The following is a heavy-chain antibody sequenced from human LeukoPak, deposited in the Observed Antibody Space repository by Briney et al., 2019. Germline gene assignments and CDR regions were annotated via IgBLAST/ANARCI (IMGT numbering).Heavy chain of an antibody. CDR3: ARELSGILRYFDWSVGGADFGDI. CDR1: GYTFTSYG. D-gene: IGHD3-9*01. Sequence: GASVKVSCKASGYTFTSYGISWVRQAPGQGLEWMGWISAYNGNTNYAQKLQGRVTMTTDTSTSTAYMELRSLRSDDTAVYYCARELSGILRYFDWSVGGADFGDIWGQGTMVTVSS. J-gene: IGHJ3*02. V-gene: IGHV1-18*01. CDR2: ISAYNGNT.